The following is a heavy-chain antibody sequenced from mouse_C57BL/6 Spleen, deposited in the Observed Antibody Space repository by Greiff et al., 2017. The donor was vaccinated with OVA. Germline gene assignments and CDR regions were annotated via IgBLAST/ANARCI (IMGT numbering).Heavy chain of an antibody. CDR3: TGGRSAYDEDY. CDR1: GYTFTDYE. V-gene: IGHV1-15*01. CDR2: IDPETSGT. Sequence: VQLQQSGAELVRPGASVTLSCKASGYTFTDYEMHWVKQTPVHGLEWIGAIDPETSGTDYNQKFKGKSILTVDKSSSTAYMELRSLTSEDSAVYYCTGGRSAYDEDYWGQGTTLTVSS. J-gene: IGHJ2*01. D-gene: IGHD2-12*01.